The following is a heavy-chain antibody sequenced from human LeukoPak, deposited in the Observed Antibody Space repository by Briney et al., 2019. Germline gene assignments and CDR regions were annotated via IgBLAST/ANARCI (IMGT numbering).Heavy chain of an antibody. CDR1: GFTFTAYT. CDR2: ISGSTTDI. D-gene: IGHD5-24*01. V-gene: IGHV3-21*04. J-gene: IGHJ3*02. CDR3: AKGRGYNYWDGFDI. Sequence: GGSLRLSCAASGFTFTAYTINWVRQAPGKGLEWVSYISGSTTDIYYADSVKGRFTISRDNGKNSLYLQMNSLRAEDTAVYYCAKGRGYNYWDGFDIWGQGTMVTVSS.